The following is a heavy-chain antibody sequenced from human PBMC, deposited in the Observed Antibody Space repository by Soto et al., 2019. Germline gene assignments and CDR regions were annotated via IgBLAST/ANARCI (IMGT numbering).Heavy chain of an antibody. CDR3: ARGRAYRYVLDH. V-gene: IGHV4-30-4*01. CDR2: ISYSGTT. Sequence: NPSETLSLTCTVSGDSISSNNNYWSWIRQPPGEGLEWIGFISYSGTTSYSPSLKSRVAISLDTSKNQFSLSLSSVTAADTAVYYWARGRAYRYVLDHWGQGTLVT. J-gene: IGHJ5*02. D-gene: IGHD3-16*01. CDR1: GDSISSNNNY.